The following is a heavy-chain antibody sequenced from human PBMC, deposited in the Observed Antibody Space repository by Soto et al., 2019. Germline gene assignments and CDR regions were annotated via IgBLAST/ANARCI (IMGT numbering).Heavy chain of an antibody. J-gene: IGHJ4*02. Sequence: QVQLVESGGGVVQPGRSLRLSCAASGFNFSRSAIHWVRQAPGRGLEWVAVISFDGSSKKYADSVKGRFTISRDNSQNRLYLQMNSLRAEDTALYYCARDYGDYPFDYWGQGTLVTVSA. V-gene: IGHV3-30-3*01. CDR1: GFNFSRSA. D-gene: IGHD4-17*01. CDR2: ISFDGSSK. CDR3: ARDYGDYPFDY.